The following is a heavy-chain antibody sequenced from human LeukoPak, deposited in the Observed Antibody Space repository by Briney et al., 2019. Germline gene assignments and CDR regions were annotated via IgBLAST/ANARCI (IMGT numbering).Heavy chain of an antibody. J-gene: IGHJ4*01. CDR1: GFTFSSYS. CDR2: ISSSSSFV. V-gene: IGHV3-21*01. CDR3: ARDLRVQLWLEFDY. Sequence: GSLRLSCAASGFTFSSYSMNWVRQAPGKGLEWVSSISSSSSFVYYADSVKGRFTISRDNAKNSLYLQMNSLRAEDTAVYYCARDLRVQLWLEFDYWGQGTLVTVSS. D-gene: IGHD5-18*01.